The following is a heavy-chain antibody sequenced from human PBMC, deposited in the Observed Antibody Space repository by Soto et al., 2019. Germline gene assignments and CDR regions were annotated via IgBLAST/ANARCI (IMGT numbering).Heavy chain of an antibody. J-gene: IGHJ5*02. Sequence: ASVKVSCKASGSTFSRYGISWVRRAPGQGLEWMGWIDNYNGDTEYTETLQGRVSMTRDTSTNTAYMELKNLKTDDTAIYYCARVVVLRPSAVPTVDPWGQGTPVTVSS. D-gene: IGHD3-3*01. CDR3: ARVVVLRPSAVPTVDP. CDR1: GSTFSRYG. V-gene: IGHV1-18*04. CDR2: IDNYNGDT.